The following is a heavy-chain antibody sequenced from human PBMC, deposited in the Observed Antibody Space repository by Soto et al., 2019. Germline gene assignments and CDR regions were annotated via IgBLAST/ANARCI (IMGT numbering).Heavy chain of an antibody. V-gene: IGHV3-33*01. D-gene: IGHD3-3*01. CDR2: IWYDGSNK. Sequence: ESGGGVVQPGRSLRLSCAASGFTFSSYGMHWVRQAPGKGLEWVAVIWYDGSNKYYADSVKGRFTISRDNSKNTLYLQMNSLRAEDTAVYYCARDGGGPYGMDVWGQGTTVTVSS. J-gene: IGHJ6*02. CDR3: ARDGGGPYGMDV. CDR1: GFTFSSYG.